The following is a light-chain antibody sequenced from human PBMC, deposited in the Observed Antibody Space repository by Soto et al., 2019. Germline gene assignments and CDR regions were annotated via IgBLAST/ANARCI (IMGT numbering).Light chain of an antibody. V-gene: IGKV3-11*01. CDR2: DVS. Sequence: EIVLTQSPATLSLSPGERATLSCRASQYVSSFLAWYQQKPGQAPRLLIYDVSNRATGIPARFSGGGSGTDFTLTISSLEPEDFAVYYCQQRSNWPLTFGGGTKVEIK. CDR3: QQRSNWPLT. J-gene: IGKJ4*01. CDR1: QYVSSF.